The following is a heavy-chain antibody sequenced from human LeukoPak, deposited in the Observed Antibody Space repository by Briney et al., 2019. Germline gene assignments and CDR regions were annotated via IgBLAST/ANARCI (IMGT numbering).Heavy chain of an antibody. D-gene: IGHD3-10*01. CDR3: GGPKAGIPFYFDL. J-gene: IGHJ4*02. V-gene: IGHV3-30-3*01. CDR1: GFTFSSYA. Sequence: PGGSLRLSCAASGFTFSSYAMHWVRQAPGKGLEWVAVISYDGSNKYYADSVKGRFTISRDNSKNTLYLQMNSLRAEDTAVYYCGGPKAGIPFYFDLRGPGTPVNVSS. CDR2: ISYDGSNK.